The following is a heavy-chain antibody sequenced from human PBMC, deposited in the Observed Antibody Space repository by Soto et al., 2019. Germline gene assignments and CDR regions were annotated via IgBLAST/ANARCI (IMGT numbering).Heavy chain of an antibody. V-gene: IGHV2-5*02. D-gene: IGHD1-26*01. CDR3: AHAYGGRSLY. J-gene: IGHJ4*02. CDR2: IYWDDSK. CDR1: GFSLTTDRVG. Sequence: QITLKESGPTLVKPTQTLTLTCTFSGFSLTTDRVGVGWIRQPPGEALGWLAVIYWDDSKTYRPSLESRLTITKDTSKNQVALTMPNMDSLDTATYYCAHAYGGRSLYWGQGTLVTVSS.